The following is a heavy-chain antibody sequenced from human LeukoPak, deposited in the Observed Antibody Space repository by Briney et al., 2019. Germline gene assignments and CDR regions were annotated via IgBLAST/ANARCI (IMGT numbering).Heavy chain of an antibody. V-gene: IGHV1-18*01. D-gene: IGHD4-11*01. CDR3: ARHHDYSSGFDI. J-gene: IGHJ3*02. CDR2: ISAYNGNT. Sequence: ASVKVSCKASGYTSYGISWVRQAPGQGLEWMGWISAYNGNTNYAQKLQGRVTMTTDTSTGTAYMELRSLRSDDTAVYYCARHHDYSSGFDIWGQGTMVTVSS. CDR1: GYTSYG.